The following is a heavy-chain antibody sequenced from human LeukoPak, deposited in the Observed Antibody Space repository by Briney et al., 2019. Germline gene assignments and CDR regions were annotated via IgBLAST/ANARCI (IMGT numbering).Heavy chain of an antibody. V-gene: IGHV4-59*12. CDR1: GGSISSYY. CDR3: ARVRFVALDY. J-gene: IGHJ4*02. CDR2: IYYSGST. D-gene: IGHD2-15*01. Sequence: SETQSLTCTVSGGSISSYYWSWIRQPPGKGLEWIGYIYYSGSTNYNPSLKSRVTISVDTSKNQFSLKLSSVTAADTAVYYCARVRFVALDYLGQGTLVTVSS.